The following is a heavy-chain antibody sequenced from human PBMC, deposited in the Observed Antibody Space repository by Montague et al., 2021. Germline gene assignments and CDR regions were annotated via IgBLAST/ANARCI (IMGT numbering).Heavy chain of an antibody. CDR1: GDSISRYY. D-gene: IGHD6-19*01. Sequence: SETLSLTCTVSGDSISRYYWSWIRQSPGKGLEWIGYFYYSGSTNYNPSLKSRVTMSLDTSMNQFSLKLSSVTAADTAIYYCARPLTQWLVFGYWGQGTLVAVSS. CDR2: FYYSGST. CDR3: ARPLTQWLVFGY. V-gene: IGHV4-59*08. J-gene: IGHJ4*02.